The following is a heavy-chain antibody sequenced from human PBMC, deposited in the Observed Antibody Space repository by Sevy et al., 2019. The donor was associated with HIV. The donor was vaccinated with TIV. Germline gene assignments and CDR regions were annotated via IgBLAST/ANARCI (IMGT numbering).Heavy chain of an antibody. CDR3: ARSVAALDFWYFDL. D-gene: IGHD6-19*01. V-gene: IGHV6-1*01. CDR1: GDSVSSNNAA. CDR2: TYYKSKWYS. J-gene: IGHJ2*01. Sequence: SQTLSLTCAISGDSVSSNNAAWNWIRQSPSRGLEWLGRTYYKSKWYSHYAVSVKSRMTSNPDKSKNQFSLQLNSVTPEDTAVYYCARSVAALDFWYFDLWGRGTLVTVSS.